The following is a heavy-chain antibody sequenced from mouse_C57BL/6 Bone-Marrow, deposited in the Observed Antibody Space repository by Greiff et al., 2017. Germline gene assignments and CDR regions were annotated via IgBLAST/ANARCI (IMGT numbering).Heavy chain of an antibody. CDR1: GFTFSDYG. V-gene: IGHV5-17*01. J-gene: IGHJ2*01. CDR3: ARSYGSDY. D-gene: IGHD1-1*01. Sequence: EVQLVESGGGFVKPGGSLKLSCAASGFTFSDYGMHWVRQAPEKGLEWVAYISSGSSTIYYADTVKGRFTISRDNAKNTRFLQMTSLGSEDTAMYYCARSYGSDYWGQGTTLTVSA. CDR2: ISSGSSTI.